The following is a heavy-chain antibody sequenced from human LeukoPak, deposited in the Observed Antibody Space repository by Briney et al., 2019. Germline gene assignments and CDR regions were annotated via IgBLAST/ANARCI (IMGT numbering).Heavy chain of an antibody. CDR3: ARDRMGSSGPHAFDI. J-gene: IGHJ3*02. V-gene: IGHV3-21*01. CDR2: ISSSSSYI. Sequence: GGSLRLSCAASGFTFSSYSMNWVRQAPGKGLEWVSSISSSSSYIYYADSVKGRFTISRDNAKNSLYLQMNSLRAEDTAVYYCARDRMGSSGPHAFDIWGQGTMVTVSS. D-gene: IGHD3-22*01. CDR1: GFTFSSYS.